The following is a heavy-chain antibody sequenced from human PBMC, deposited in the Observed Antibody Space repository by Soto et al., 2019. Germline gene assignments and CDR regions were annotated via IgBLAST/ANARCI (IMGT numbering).Heavy chain of an antibody. CDR1: GGSISSGGYY. D-gene: IGHD6-19*01. J-gene: IGHJ5*02. CDR3: ARGWLVGFGWFDP. CDR2: IYYSGST. Sequence: TSETLSLTCTVAGGSISSGGYYWSWSRQHPGKGLEWIGYIYYSGSTYYNPSLKSRVTISVDTSKNQFSLKLSSVTAADTAVYYCARGWLVGFGWFDPWGQGTLVTVSS. V-gene: IGHV4-31*03.